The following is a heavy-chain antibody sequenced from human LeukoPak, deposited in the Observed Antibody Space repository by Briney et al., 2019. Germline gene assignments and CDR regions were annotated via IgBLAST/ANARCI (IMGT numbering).Heavy chain of an antibody. Sequence: GGSLRLSCAASGFTFSNYAMTWVRQPPGKGLEWVSAITGSGGGTYYADSVKGRSTISRDNSKNTLYLQMNSLRAEDTAIYYCAKRIPSWYYVDYWGQGTLVTVSS. V-gene: IGHV3-23*01. J-gene: IGHJ4*02. D-gene: IGHD2-15*01. CDR1: GFTFSNYA. CDR3: AKRIPSWYYVDY. CDR2: ITGSGGGT.